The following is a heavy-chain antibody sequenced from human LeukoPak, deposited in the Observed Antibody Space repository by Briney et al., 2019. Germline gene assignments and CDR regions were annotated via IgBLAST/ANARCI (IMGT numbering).Heavy chain of an antibody. Sequence: GASVKVSCKASGYTFTTYYMHWVRQAPGQGLEWMGVITPSGGSITSAQKFQDRATMTRDTSTSTVYMELSSLTSDDTAVYYCARDWELGYWGQGTLVTVSS. CDR2: ITPSGGSI. J-gene: IGHJ4*02. CDR1: GYTFTTYY. D-gene: IGHD1-26*01. CDR3: ARDWELGY. V-gene: IGHV1-46*01.